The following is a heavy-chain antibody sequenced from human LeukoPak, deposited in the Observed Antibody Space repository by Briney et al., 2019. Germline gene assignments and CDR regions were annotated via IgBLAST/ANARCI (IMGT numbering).Heavy chain of an antibody. V-gene: IGHV4-34*01. CDR2: INHSGST. CDR1: GGSFSGYY. D-gene: IGHD3-22*01. Sequence: SETLSLTCAVYGGSFSGYYWSWIRQPPGKGLEWIGEINHSGSTNYNPSLKSRVTIPVDTSKNQFSLKLSSVTAADTAVYYCARGPQWLDAFDIWGQGTMVTVSS. CDR3: ARGPQWLDAFDI. J-gene: IGHJ3*02.